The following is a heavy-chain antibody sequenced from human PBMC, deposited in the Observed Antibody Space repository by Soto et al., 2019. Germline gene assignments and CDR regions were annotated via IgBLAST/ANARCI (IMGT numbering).Heavy chain of an antibody. J-gene: IGHJ4*02. CDR1: RFSLSTYW. Sequence: VQLVKSGGGLVQPGGSLRLSCEASRFSLSTYWMYWVRQAPGKGLMWVSRINSDGGIINYADSVKGRFTISRDNAKNTLYLQVNSLRTDDTAVYYCARDLGKYDRHYFDNWGQGTLVTVSS. CDR2: INSDGGII. D-gene: IGHD3-9*01. CDR3: ARDLGKYDRHYFDN. V-gene: IGHV3-74*01.